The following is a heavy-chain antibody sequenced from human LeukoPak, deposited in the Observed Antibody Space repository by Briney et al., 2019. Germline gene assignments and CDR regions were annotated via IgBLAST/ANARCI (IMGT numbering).Heavy chain of an antibody. J-gene: IGHJ6*02. CDR1: GFSFNDYW. D-gene: IGHD2-2*03. Sequence: GGSLRLSCAASGFSFNDYWMSWVRQAPGKGLEWVSAISGSGGSTYYADSVKGRFTISRDNSKNTLHLQMNSLRAEDTAVYYCAKGGHCSSSSCYYYNGMDVWGQGTTVTVSS. CDR3: AKGGHCSSSSCYYYNGMDV. V-gene: IGHV3-23*01. CDR2: ISGSGGST.